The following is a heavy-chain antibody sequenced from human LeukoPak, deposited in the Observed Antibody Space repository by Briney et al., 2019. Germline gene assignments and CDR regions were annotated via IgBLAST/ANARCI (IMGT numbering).Heavy chain of an antibody. CDR3: ARLHRTKYSSSPRNFDY. D-gene: IGHD6-6*01. CDR1: GYSFTSYW. Sequence: GESLQISCKGSGYSFTSYWIGWVRQLPGKGLEWMGIIYPGDSDTRYSPSFQGQVTISADKSISTAYLQWSSLKASDTAMYYCARLHRTKYSSSPRNFDYWGQGTLVTVSS. V-gene: IGHV5-51*01. CDR2: IYPGDSDT. J-gene: IGHJ4*02.